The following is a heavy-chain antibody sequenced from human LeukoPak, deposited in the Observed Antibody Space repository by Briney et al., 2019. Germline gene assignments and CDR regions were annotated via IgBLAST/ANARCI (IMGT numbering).Heavy chain of an antibody. CDR3: AKEANYDFWSGYDP. CDR1: GFTFNSYG. Sequence: GGSLRLSCAASGFTFNSYGMHWVRQAPGKGLEWVAVIWYDGSNKYYADSVKGRFTISRDNSKNTLYLQMNSLRAEDTAVYYCAKEANYDFWSGYDPWGQGTLVTVSS. CDR2: IWYDGSNK. V-gene: IGHV3-33*06. D-gene: IGHD3-3*01. J-gene: IGHJ5*02.